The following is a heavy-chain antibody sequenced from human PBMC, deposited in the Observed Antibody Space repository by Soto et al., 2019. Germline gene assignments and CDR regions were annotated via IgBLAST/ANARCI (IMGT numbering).Heavy chain of an antibody. V-gene: IGHV1-8*01. Sequence: GASVKVSCKASGYTFTSYDINWVRQATGQGLEWMGWMNPNSGNTGYAQKFQGRVTMTRNTSISTAYMELSSLRSEDTAIYYCAKDYWNPRYFDNWGQGTLVTVSS. CDR2: MNPNSGNT. CDR3: AKDYWNPRYFDN. D-gene: IGHD1-1*01. J-gene: IGHJ4*02. CDR1: GYTFTSYD.